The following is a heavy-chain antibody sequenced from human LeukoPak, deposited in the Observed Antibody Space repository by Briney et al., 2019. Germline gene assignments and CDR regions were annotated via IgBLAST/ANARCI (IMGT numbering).Heavy chain of an antibody. D-gene: IGHD3-10*01. CDR1: GGSISSGGYY. CDR3: ARDWSYGSGSYYKGYYYGMDV. V-gene: IGHV4-31*03. CDR2: IYYSGST. J-gene: IGHJ6*04. Sequence: SETLSLTCTVSGGSISSGGYYWSWIRQHPGKALEWIGYIYYSGSTYYNPSLKSRVTISVDTSKNQFSLKLSSVTAADTAVYYCARDWSYGSGSYYKGYYYGMDVWGKGTTVTVSS.